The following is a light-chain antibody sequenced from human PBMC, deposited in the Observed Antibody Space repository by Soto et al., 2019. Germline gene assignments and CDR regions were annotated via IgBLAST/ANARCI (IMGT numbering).Light chain of an antibody. J-gene: IGKJ1*01. CDR3: QKYNSASWP. CDR2: AAS. CDR1: QGISNY. Sequence: DVQMTQSPSSLSASVGDRVTITCRASQGISNYLAWYQQKPGKVPKLLIYAASTLQSGVPSRFSGSGSGTDFTLTISSLQPEDVATYYCQKYNSASWPFGQRTKVDIK. V-gene: IGKV1-27*01.